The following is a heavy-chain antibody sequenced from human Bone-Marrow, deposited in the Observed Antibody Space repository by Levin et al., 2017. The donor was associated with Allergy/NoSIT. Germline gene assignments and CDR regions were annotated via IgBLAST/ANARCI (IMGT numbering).Heavy chain of an antibody. CDR1: GFSFNTYN. CDR2: ISSGSGTS. J-gene: IGHJ2*01. Sequence: GGSLRLSCAASGFSFNTYNMHWVRQAPGKGLECISYISSGSGTSYYADSVKGRFTISRDNANNSMYLQMNSLRAEDTAVYYCARETTYYFDTGGDLRAGWYFDLWGRGTLVTVSS. D-gene: IGHD3-22*01. V-gene: IGHV3-48*01. CDR3: ARETTYYFDTGGDLRAGWYFDL.